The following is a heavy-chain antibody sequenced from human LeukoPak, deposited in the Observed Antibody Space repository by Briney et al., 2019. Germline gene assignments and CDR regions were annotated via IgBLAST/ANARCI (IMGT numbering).Heavy chain of an antibody. D-gene: IGHD4-4*01. CDR1: GFTFSNYA. Sequence: PGGSLRLSCAVSGFTFSNYATSWVRQAPGKGLEWVSAIRESGSSTYYTDSVKGRFTISRDNSKNTLYLQMDSLRAEDTAVYYCARGISNSEFWGQGTLVTVSS. J-gene: IGHJ4*02. CDR2: IRESGSST. V-gene: IGHV3-23*01. CDR3: ARGISNSEF.